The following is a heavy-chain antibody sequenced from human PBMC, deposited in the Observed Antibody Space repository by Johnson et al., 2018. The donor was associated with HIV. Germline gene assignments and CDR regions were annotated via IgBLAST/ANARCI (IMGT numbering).Heavy chain of an antibody. D-gene: IGHD1-26*01. CDR3: ARDLPGIYDAFDL. CDR1: GFTFSDYY. V-gene: IGHV3-66*01. Sequence: VQLVESGGGLVKPGGSLRLSCAASGFTFSDYYMSWIRQAPGTGLEWVSVIYSGGSTYYADSVKGRFTISRDNSKNTLYLQMNSLRAEDTAYYYCARDLPGIYDAFDLWGQGTKVTISS. J-gene: IGHJ3*01. CDR2: IYSGGST.